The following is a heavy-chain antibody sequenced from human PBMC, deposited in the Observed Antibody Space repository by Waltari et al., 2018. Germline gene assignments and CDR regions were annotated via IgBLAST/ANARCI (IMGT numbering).Heavy chain of an antibody. Sequence: EVQLVESGGGLVQPGGSLNLSCAASGLTVSSNYMNWVRQAPGKGLEWVSVIFPAGGTFYADSVKGRFTISRHNFGNTLYLQMDSLRAEDTAVYYCARGDSIEDWGQGTLVTVSS. V-gene: IGHV3-53*04. CDR1: GLTVSSNY. CDR2: IFPAGGT. D-gene: IGHD2-21*01. J-gene: IGHJ4*02. CDR3: ARGDSIED.